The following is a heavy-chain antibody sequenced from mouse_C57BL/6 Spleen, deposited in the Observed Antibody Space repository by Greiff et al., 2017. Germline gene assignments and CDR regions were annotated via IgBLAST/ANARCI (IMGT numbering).Heavy chain of an antibody. V-gene: IGHV3-6*01. CDR2: ISYDGSN. CDR1: GYSITSGYY. J-gene: IGHJ2*01. CDR3: ARALYQGYYFDY. Sequence: ESGPGLVKPSQSLSLTCSVTGYSITSGYYWNWIRQFPGNKLEWMGYISYDGSNNYNPSLKNRISITRDTSKNQFFLKLNAVTTEDTATYYCARALYQGYYFDYWGQGTTLTVSS.